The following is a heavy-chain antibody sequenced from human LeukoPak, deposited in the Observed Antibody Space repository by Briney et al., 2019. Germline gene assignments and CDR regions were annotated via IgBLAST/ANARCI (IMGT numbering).Heavy chain of an antibody. CDR3: ARRGYMAYEILDY. V-gene: IGHV4-59*08. CDR1: GGSISIYY. Sequence: SETLSLTCTVSGGSISIYYWSWIRQPPGKGLEWIGYIYYSGSTNYSPSLKSRVTISVDTSKNQFSLKLSSVTAADTAVYYCARRGYMAYEILDYWGQGTLVTVSS. CDR2: IYYSGST. J-gene: IGHJ4*02. D-gene: IGHD2-2*02.